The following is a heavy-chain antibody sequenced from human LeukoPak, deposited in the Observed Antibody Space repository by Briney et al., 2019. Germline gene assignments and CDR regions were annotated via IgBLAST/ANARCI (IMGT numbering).Heavy chain of an antibody. J-gene: IGHJ5*02. D-gene: IGHD3-10*01. Sequence: GSLRLSCAASGFTFSSYSMNWVRQAPGKGLEWVSSISSSSSYIYYADSVKGRFTISRDNAKNSLYLQMNSLRAEDTAVYYCARDSGTTGEVKFDPWGQGTLVTVSS. CDR1: GFTFSSYS. V-gene: IGHV3-21*01. CDR3: ARDSGTTGEVKFDP. CDR2: ISSSSSYI.